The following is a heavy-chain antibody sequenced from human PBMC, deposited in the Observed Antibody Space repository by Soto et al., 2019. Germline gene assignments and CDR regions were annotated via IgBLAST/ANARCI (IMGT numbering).Heavy chain of an antibody. J-gene: IGHJ6*02. CDR3: ARELITIFGVVIPLPDYGMDV. CDR1: RFPSSSYS. Sequence: GGSLRLSCSASRFPSSSYSMNWVRQAPGKGLEWVSSISSSSSYIYYADSVKGRFTISRDNAKNSLYLQMNSLRAEDTAVYYCARELITIFGVVIPLPDYGMDVWGQGNTVTVS. D-gene: IGHD3-3*01. V-gene: IGHV3-21*01. CDR2: ISSSSSYI.